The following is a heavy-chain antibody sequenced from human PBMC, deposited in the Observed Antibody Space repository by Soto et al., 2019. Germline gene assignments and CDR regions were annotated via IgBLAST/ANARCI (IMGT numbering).Heavy chain of an antibody. Sequence: ASVKVSCKTSGYTFSTCDIHWVRQAPGQGLEWMGWMNPNTGKAGFAQKFQGRVTIXXXXLXXRSVTAADTAVYFCARGIYGAYLDYWGQGILVTVSS. D-gene: IGHD2-21*02. CDR3: AYLDY. V-gene: IGHV1-8*03. J-gene: IGHJ4*02. CDR1: GYTFSTCD. CDR2: MNPNTGKA.